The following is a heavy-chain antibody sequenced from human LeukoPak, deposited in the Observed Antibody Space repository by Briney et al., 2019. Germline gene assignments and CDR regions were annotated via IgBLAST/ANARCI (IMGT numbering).Heavy chain of an antibody. Sequence: ASVKVSCKASGYTFTGYYMHWVRQAPGQGLEWMGWINPNSGGTNYAQKFQGRVTMARDTSISTAYMELSRLRSDDTAVYYCAALLSIAAAGTDYWGQGTLVTVSS. D-gene: IGHD6-13*01. V-gene: IGHV1-2*02. CDR2: INPNSGGT. CDR3: AALLSIAAAGTDY. CDR1: GYTFTGYY. J-gene: IGHJ4*02.